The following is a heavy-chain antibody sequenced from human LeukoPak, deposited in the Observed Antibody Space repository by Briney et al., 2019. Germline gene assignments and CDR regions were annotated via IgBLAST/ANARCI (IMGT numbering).Heavy chain of an antibody. V-gene: IGHV4-34*01. CDR3: AGSDYYYYVDV. Sequence: SETLSLTCAVYGGSFSGYYWSWIRQPPGKGLEWIGEINHSGSTNYNPSLKSRVTISVDTSKNQFSLKLSSVTAADTAVYYCAGSDYYYYVDVWGKGTTVTVSS. CDR1: GGSFSGYY. J-gene: IGHJ6*03. CDR2: INHSGST.